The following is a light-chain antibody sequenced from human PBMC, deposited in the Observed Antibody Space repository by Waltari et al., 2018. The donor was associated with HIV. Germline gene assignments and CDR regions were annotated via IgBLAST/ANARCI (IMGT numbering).Light chain of an antibody. Sequence: QSALTQPASVSGSPGQSITITCTGTSDDIGAYNHVPWYQPYPNGSPNLLIFEVRNRPSGVSGRFSASKSGNTASLTITGLQSDDEADYYCASYTRQISVAFGGGTRVTV. V-gene: IGLV2-14*01. CDR1: SDDIGAYNH. CDR3: ASYTRQISVA. J-gene: IGLJ2*01. CDR2: EVR.